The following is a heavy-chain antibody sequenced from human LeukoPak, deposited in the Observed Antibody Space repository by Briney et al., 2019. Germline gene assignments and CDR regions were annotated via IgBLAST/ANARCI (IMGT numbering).Heavy chain of an antibody. Sequence: SETLSLTCAVYGGSFSGYYWSWIRQPPGKGLEWIGEINHSGSTNYNPSLKSRVTISVDTSKNQFSLKLSSVTAADTAVYYCARGLPMVRGPKGYFDLWGRGTLVTASS. CDR3: ARGLPMVRGPKGYFDL. CDR1: GGSFSGYY. J-gene: IGHJ2*01. CDR2: INHSGST. D-gene: IGHD3-10*01. V-gene: IGHV4-34*01.